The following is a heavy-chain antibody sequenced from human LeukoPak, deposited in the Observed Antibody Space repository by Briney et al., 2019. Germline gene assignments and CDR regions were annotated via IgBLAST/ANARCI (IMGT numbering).Heavy chain of an antibody. V-gene: IGHV1-69*05. D-gene: IGHD3-16*01. CDR3: ASSRGTLILADYDS. CDR2: IIPIFGTA. Sequence: GSSVKVSCKASGGTFSMYAISWVRQAPGQGLEWMGGIIPIFGTANYAQKFQGRVTLATDESTSTAYMELSSLRSEDTAVYYCASSRGTLILADYDSWGQGTLVTVSS. CDR1: GGTFSMYA. J-gene: IGHJ5*02.